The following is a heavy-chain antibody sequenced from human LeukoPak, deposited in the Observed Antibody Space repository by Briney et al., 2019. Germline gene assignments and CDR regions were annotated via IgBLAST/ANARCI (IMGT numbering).Heavy chain of an antibody. J-gene: IGHJ6*02. CDR3: TRDPVAGMTYYYYYGMDV. Sequence: GGSLRLSCTASGFTFGDYAMSWVRQAPGKGLEWVGFIRSKAYGGTTEYAASVKGRFTISRGDSKSIAYLQMNSLKTEDTPVHYCTRDPVAGMTYYYYYGMDVWGQGTTVTVSS. V-gene: IGHV3-49*04. D-gene: IGHD6-19*01. CDR1: GFTFGDYA. CDR2: IRSKAYGGTT.